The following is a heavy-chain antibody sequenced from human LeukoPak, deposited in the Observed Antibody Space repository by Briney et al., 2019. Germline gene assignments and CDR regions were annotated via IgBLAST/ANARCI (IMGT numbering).Heavy chain of an antibody. V-gene: IGHV3-7*01. J-gene: IGHJ4*02. CDR2: IKQDGSEK. CDR3: ASNRWLPN. D-gene: IGHD6-19*01. Sequence: GGSLRLSCAASGFTFSTYWMGWVRLAPGKGLEWVANIKQDGSEKYYVDSVKGRFTISRDNAKNSLYLQMNSLRAEDTAVYYCASNRWLPNWGQGTLVTVSS. CDR1: GFTFSTYW.